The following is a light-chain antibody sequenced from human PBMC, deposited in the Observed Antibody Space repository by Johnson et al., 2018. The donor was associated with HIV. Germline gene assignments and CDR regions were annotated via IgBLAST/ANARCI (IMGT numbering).Light chain of an antibody. J-gene: IGLJ1*01. V-gene: IGLV1-51*02. CDR1: SSNIGTNY. CDR2: KNN. Sequence: QSVLSQPPSVSAAPGQKVTVSCSGSSSNIGTNYVSWYQQVPGAAPKLLIYKNNKRPSGIPDRFSGSKSGTSATLGITGLQTGDEADYYCGTWDSSLSAYVFGTGTKVTVL. CDR3: GTWDSSLSAYV.